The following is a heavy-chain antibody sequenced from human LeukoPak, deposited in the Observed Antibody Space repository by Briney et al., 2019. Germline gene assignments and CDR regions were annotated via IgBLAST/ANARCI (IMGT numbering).Heavy chain of an antibody. CDR1: GFTFSSYT. Sequence: GGSLRLSCAASGFTFSSYTMNWVRQAPGKGLEWVAAISSGSRDIFYADSVKGRFSISRDNTQNSLSLQMSSLKAEDTAVYYCVSEAAATLFDYWGQGTLVTVSS. D-gene: IGHD6-13*01. CDR2: ISSGSRDI. CDR3: VSEAAATLFDY. V-gene: IGHV3-21*01. J-gene: IGHJ4*02.